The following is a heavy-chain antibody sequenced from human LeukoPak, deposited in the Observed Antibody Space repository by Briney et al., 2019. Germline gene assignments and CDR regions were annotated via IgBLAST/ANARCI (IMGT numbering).Heavy chain of an antibody. CDR1: GFTFSSHGM. Sequence: GTLRLSCAASGFTFSSHGMNWVRQPPGKGLEWIGSIYYSGSTYYNPSLKSRVTISVDTSKNQFSLKLSSVTAADTAVYYCARDHIMITFGGVIRWFDPWGQGTLVTVSS. CDR3: ARDHIMITFGGVIRWFDP. D-gene: IGHD3-16*02. V-gene: IGHV4-39*07. J-gene: IGHJ5*02. CDR2: IYYSGST.